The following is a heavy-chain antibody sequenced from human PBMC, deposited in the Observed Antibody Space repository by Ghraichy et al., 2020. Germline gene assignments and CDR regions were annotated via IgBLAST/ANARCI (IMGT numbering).Heavy chain of an antibody. D-gene: IGHD3-10*01. J-gene: IGHJ4*02. CDR3: ARDVWVYYYGSGSYELPY. V-gene: IGHV3-33*01. CDR2: IWYDGSNK. Sequence: GESLNISCAASGFTFSSYGMHWVRQAPGKGLEWVAVIWYDGSNKYYADSVKGRFTISRDNSKNTLYLQMNSLRAEDTAVYYCARDVWVYYYGSGSYELPYWGQGTLVTVSS. CDR1: GFTFSSYG.